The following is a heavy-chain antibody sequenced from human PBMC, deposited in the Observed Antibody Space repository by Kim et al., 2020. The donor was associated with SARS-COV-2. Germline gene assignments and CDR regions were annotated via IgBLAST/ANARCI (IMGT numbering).Heavy chain of an antibody. D-gene: IGHD2-15*01. CDR2: INTNTGNP. CDR1: GYTFTSYA. V-gene: IGHV7-4-1*02. Sequence: ASVKVSCKASGYTFTSYAMNWVRQAPGQGLEWMGWINTNTGNPTYAQGFTGRFVFSLDTSVSTAYLQISSLKAEDTAVYYCARVVWTGPYSGFYYFDYWGQGTLGTVSS. J-gene: IGHJ4*02. CDR3: ARVVWTGPYSGFYYFDY.